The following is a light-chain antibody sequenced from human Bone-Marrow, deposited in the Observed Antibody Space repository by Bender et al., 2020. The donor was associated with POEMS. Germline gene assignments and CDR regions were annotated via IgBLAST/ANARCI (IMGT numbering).Light chain of an antibody. J-gene: IGLJ1*01. Sequence: QSALTQPASVSGSPGQSITVSCTGTRSDVGGYNYVSWYQQHPGKAPKLIIYDVTNRPSGVSNRFSGSKSGSTASLTISGLQAEDEAYYYCSSYSTSTTLFVFGTGTKVTVL. CDR3: SSYSTSTTLFV. V-gene: IGLV2-14*03. CDR1: RSDVGGYNY. CDR2: DVT.